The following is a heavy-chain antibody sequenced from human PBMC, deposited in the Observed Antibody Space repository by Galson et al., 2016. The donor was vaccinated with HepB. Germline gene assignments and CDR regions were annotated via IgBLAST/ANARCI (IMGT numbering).Heavy chain of an antibody. Sequence: SLRLSCAASGFTLSDHFMDWVRQAPGKGLEWVGRTRNKDSSFVTDYAASVKGRFTISRDNPNNSLYLQMSSPRAEDTAVYYCARLEDESRTQRPDYWGQGTLVTVSS. CDR3: ARLEDESRTQRPDY. CDR2: TRNKDSSFVT. V-gene: IGHV3-72*01. CDR1: GFTLSDHF. D-gene: IGHD1-1*01. J-gene: IGHJ4*02.